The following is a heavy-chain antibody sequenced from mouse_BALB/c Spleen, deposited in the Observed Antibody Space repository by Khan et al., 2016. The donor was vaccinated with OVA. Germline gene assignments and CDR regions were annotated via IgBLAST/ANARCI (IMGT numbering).Heavy chain of an antibody. CDR3: AREGYYGTSRAWFAY. CDR2: IYPGNVNT. Sequence: QVQLKQSGPELVKPGASVRISCKASGYTFTSYYINWVKQRPGQGLVWSGWIYPGNVNTKYNEKFKGKATLTADKSSSTAYLQLSSLTSEDSAVYCCAREGYYGTSRAWFAYWGQGTLVTVSA. J-gene: IGHJ3*01. CDR1: GYTFTSYY. D-gene: IGHD2-1*01. V-gene: IGHV1S56*01.